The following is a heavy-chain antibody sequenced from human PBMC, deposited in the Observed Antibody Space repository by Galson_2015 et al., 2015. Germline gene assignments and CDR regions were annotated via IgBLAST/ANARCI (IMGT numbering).Heavy chain of an antibody. CDR1: DDSMRRSSRY. J-gene: IGHJ3*01. Sequence: ETLSLTCTVSDDSMRRSSRYWGWTRQAPGKGLEWIGSVFKSGTTDDNPSLKSRVTISIDPTKNQFSLIFFAVTAADAAVYYCARTRGGRDAFDLWGQGSTVAVSS. V-gene: IGHV4-39*01. CDR2: VFKSGTT. CDR3: ARTRGGRDAFDL. D-gene: IGHD3-16*01.